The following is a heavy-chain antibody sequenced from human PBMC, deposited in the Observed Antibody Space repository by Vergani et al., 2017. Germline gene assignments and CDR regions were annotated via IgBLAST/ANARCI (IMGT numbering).Heavy chain of an antibody. V-gene: IGHV4-61*02. CDR3: AMDTGVGLIDY. CDR1: GGSISSGSYY. D-gene: IGHD5-18*01. CDR2: IYPSGST. Sequence: QVQLQESGPGLVKPSQTLSLTCTVSGGSISSGSYYWSWIRQPAGKGLEWIGRIYPSGSTNYNPSLKSRVTMSVDTSKNQFSLKLSSVTAADTAVYYCAMDTGVGLIDYWSQGTLVTVSS. J-gene: IGHJ4*02.